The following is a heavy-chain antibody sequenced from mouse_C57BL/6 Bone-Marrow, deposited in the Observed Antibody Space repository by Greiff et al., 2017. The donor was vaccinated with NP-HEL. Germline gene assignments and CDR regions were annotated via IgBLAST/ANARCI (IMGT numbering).Heavy chain of an antibody. J-gene: IGHJ4*01. D-gene: IGHD2-4*01. V-gene: IGHV7-3*01. CDR3: ARSIYCDYGDDPFYAMDY. Sequence: EVKLVESGGGLVQPGGSLSLSCAASGFTFTDYYMSWVRQPPGKALEWLGFIRNKANGYTTEYSASVKGRFTISRDNSQSILYLQMNALRAEDSATYYCARSIYCDYGDDPFYAMDYWGQGTSVTVSS. CDR2: IRNKANGYTT. CDR1: GFTFTDYY.